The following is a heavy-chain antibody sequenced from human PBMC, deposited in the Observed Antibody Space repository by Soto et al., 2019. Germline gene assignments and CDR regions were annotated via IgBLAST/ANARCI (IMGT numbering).Heavy chain of an antibody. CDR2: MNPHNDNT. CDR1: GNTYTSYD. Sequence: PGASVKVSCKASGNTYTSYDFHWVRQAPGQGLEWMGRMNPHNDNTDYAQKFQGRVTMTKNTSTSTAFLELSSLRSEDTAVYYCARGTRRFGTLVYLEDWGHGTLVTVSS. CDR3: ARGTRRFGTLVYLED. V-gene: IGHV1-8*01. J-gene: IGHJ4*01. D-gene: IGHD1-1*01.